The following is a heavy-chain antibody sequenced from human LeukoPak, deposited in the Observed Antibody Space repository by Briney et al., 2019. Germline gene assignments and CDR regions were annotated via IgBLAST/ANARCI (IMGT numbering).Heavy chain of an antibody. CDR1: GFTFSSSA. Sequence: GGSLRLSCAASGFTFSSSAMSWVRQAPGKGLEWVSAISNNGGYTYYADSVQGRFTISRDNSKNTLYLQMNSLRAEDTAVYYCARADPGGVEPFDYWGQGTLVTVSS. J-gene: IGHJ4*02. CDR3: ARADPGGVEPFDY. V-gene: IGHV3-23*01. D-gene: IGHD6-13*01. CDR2: ISNNGGYT.